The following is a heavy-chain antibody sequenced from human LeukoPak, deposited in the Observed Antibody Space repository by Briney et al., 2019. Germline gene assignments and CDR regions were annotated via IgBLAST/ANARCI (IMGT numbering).Heavy chain of an antibody. CDR2: IYYGGST. Sequence: PSETLSLTCTVSGGSISSYYWSWVRQPPGKGLEWIGYIYYGGSTNYNPSLKSRVTISVDTSKNQFSLKLSSVTAADTAVYYCARVGYCSGGSCSRYYYYGMDVWGQGTTVTVSS. D-gene: IGHD2-15*01. CDR3: ARVGYCSGGSCSRYYYYGMDV. V-gene: IGHV4-59*01. CDR1: GGSISSYY. J-gene: IGHJ6*02.